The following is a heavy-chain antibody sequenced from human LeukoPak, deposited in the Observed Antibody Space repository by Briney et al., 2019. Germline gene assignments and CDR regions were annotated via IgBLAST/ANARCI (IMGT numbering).Heavy chain of an antibody. CDR1: GFTFSSYA. CDR2: ISGSGGST. CDR3: AKDTYKRGYSYGPPDY. Sequence: GGSLKLYCAATGFTFSSYAMSWVRQAPGKGLEWVSAISGSGGSTYYADSVKGRFTISRDNSKNTLYLQMNSLRAEDTAVYYCAKDTYKRGYSYGPPDYWGQGTLVTVSS. J-gene: IGHJ4*02. D-gene: IGHD5-18*01. V-gene: IGHV3-23*01.